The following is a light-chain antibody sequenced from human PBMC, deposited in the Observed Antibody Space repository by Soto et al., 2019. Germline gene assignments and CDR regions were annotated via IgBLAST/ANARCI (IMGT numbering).Light chain of an antibody. V-gene: IGKV1-17*03. CDR1: QEIGHF. J-gene: IGKJ2*01. CDR2: DTS. CDR3: LKHNTYPYT. Sequence: DVQMTQSPSAMSASIGDRVTITCRASQEIGHFLAWFQQRPGKAPDRLIHDTSTLQSGVPSRFGGSGSGTEFSLTISTLQPEDSATYYCLKHNTYPYTFGQGTKLEIK.